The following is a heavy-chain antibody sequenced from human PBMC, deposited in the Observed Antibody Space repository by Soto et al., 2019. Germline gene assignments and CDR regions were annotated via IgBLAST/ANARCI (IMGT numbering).Heavy chain of an antibody. D-gene: IGHD6-19*01. J-gene: IGHJ4*02. CDR2: IYYSGST. CDR3: ATNAVAGTPIDY. V-gene: IGHV4-39*07. Sequence: SETLSLTCTVSGGSISSSSYYWGWIRQPPGKGLEYIGNIYYSGSTSYNPSLKSRVTISVDKSKNHFSLKLSSVTAADTAVYYCATNAVAGTPIDYWGQGTLVTVSS. CDR1: GGSISSSSYY.